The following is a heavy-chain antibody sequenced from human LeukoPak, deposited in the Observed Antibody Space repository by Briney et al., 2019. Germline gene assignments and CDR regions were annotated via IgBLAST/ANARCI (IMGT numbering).Heavy chain of an antibody. CDR3: ARSWIQLSYMDV. Sequence: GGSLRLSCGASGFTFSNYGMHWVRQAPGKGLEWVAFIRHHGGNVYYADSVKGRFTISRDNAKNSLYLQMNSLRAEDTAVYYCARSWIQLSYMDVWGQGTTVTVSS. J-gene: IGHJ6*02. CDR1: GFTFSNYG. CDR2: IRHHGGNV. D-gene: IGHD5-18*01. V-gene: IGHV3-30*02.